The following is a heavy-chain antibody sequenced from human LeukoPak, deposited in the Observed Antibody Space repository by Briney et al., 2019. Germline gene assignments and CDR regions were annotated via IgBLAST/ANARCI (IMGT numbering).Heavy chain of an antibody. CDR2: IKQDGSDT. J-gene: IGHJ4*02. V-gene: IGHV3-7*05. D-gene: IGHD1-1*01. Sequence: GGSLRLSCAVSGFTFSSYWMSWVRQAPGKGLEWVANIKQDGSDTYYLDSVKGRFTISRDNAKNSLYLQMHSLRPDDTAVYYCASASYMHLWSQNFDYLGQGTLVTVSS. CDR3: ASASYMHLWSQNFDY. CDR1: GFTFSSYW.